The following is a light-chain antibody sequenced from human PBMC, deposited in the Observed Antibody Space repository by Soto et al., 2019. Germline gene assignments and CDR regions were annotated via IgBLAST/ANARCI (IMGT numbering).Light chain of an antibody. CDR2: SAS. V-gene: IGKV3D-15*01. CDR3: QQYNNWPIT. J-gene: IGKJ5*01. CDR1: QSVSSN. Sequence: EIVMTQSPPTLSVSPGERATLSCRASQSVSSNLAWYQQKPGQAPRLLIYSASSRATGIPDRFSGSGSGTDFTLTISSLQSEDFEVYYCQQYNNWPITCGQGTRLEIK.